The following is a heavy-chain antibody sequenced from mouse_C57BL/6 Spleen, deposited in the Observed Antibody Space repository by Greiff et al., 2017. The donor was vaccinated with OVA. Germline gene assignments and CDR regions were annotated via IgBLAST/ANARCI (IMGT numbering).Heavy chain of an antibody. CDR3: ARFQLTGYFDY. CDR2: IYPGDGDT. V-gene: IGHV1-82*01. CDR1: GYAFSSSW. Sequence: VQLQQSGPELVKPGASVKISCKASGYAFSSSWMNWVKQRPGKGLEWIGRIYPGDGDTNYNGKFKGKATLTADKSSSTAYMQLSSLTSEDSAVDFCARFQLTGYFDYWGQGTTLTVSS. J-gene: IGHJ2*01. D-gene: IGHD4-1*01.